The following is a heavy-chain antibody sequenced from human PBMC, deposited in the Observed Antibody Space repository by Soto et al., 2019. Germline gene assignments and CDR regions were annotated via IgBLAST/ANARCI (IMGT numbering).Heavy chain of an antibody. CDR3: ARDCNSTTCSLPLDY. CDR2: FSAYNGNI. CDR1: GYTFSSYG. J-gene: IGHJ4*02. V-gene: IGHV1-18*01. Sequence: GASVKFSCKASGYTFSSYGISWVRQAPGQGLEWMGLFSAYNGNIIYAQKLQGRVTMTTDTSTTTAYMELRSLRSDDTAVYYCARDCNSTTCSLPLDYWGQGTLVTVSS. D-gene: IGHD2-2*01.